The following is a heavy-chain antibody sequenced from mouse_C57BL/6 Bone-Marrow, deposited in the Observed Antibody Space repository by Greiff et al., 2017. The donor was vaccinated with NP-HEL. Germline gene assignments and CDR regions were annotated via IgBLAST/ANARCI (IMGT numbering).Heavy chain of an antibody. CDR1: GYAFTNYL. J-gene: IGHJ2*01. D-gene: IGHD2-2*01. CDR3: ARKGVYGYDY. Sequence: QVQLKQSGAELVRPGTSVKVSCKASGYAFTNYLIEWVKQRPGQGLEWIGVINPGSGGTNYNEKFKGKATLTADKSSSTAYMQLSSLTSEDSAVYFCARKGVYGYDYWGQVTTLTVSS. CDR2: INPGSGGT. V-gene: IGHV1-54*01.